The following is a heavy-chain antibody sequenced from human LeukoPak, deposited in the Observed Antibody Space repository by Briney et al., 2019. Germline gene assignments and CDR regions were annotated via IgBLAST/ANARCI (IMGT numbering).Heavy chain of an antibody. CDR1: GGSISSSSYY. J-gene: IGHJ4*02. CDR3: ARKVRVAVAGHFDY. D-gene: IGHD6-19*01. Sequence: SETLSLTCTVSGGSISSSSYYWGWIRQPPGKGLEWIGSIYYSGSTYYNPSLKSRVTISVDTSKNQFSLKLSSVTAADTAVYYCARKVRVAVAGHFDYWGQGTLVTVSS. CDR2: IYYSGST. V-gene: IGHV4-39*07.